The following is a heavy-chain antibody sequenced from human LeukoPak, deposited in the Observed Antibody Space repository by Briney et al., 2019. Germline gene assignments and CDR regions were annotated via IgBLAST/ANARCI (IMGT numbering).Heavy chain of an antibody. CDR2: ITNDGSST. J-gene: IGHJ2*01. V-gene: IGHV3-74*01. CDR1: GLTFSSHW. Sequence: GGSLRLSCAASGLTFSSHWMHWVRQAPGKGLVWVSRITNDGSSTTYADSVKGRFTISRDNAKNMLYLQVNSLRAEDTAVYYCARGRPDWYFDLWGRGTLVTVSS. CDR3: ARGRPDWYFDL.